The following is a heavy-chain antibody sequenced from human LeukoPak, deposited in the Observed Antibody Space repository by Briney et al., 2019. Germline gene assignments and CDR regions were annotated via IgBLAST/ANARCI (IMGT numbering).Heavy chain of an antibody. CDR1: GFTFSDHY. D-gene: IGHD4-17*01. CDR2: TRTKAKDYTT. J-gene: IGHJ6*02. Sequence: GGSLRLSCAASGFTFSDHYMDWVRQAPGKGLEWVARTRTKAKDYTTEYAASVKGRFTVSRDESMHSLYLQMNSLKTEDTAVYYCARGPTVTFNYHYGMDVWGQGTTVTVSS. V-gene: IGHV3-72*01. CDR3: ARGPTVTFNYHYGMDV.